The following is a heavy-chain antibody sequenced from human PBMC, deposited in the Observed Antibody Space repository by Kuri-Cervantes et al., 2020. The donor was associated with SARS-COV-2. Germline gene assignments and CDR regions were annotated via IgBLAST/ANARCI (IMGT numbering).Heavy chain of an antibody. Sequence: SETLSLTCTVSGGSITSDYLRGWIRQPPGKGLVWIGNSFYSGSTFYNPSLKSRVTISVDTSKNQFSLELSSVTAADTAVYYCARATLVRYFDCLSQGTTVTVSS. D-gene: IGHD2-2*01. J-gene: IGHJ4*03. CDR1: GGSITSDYL. CDR2: SFYSGST. CDR3: ARATLVRYFDC. V-gene: IGHV4-39*01.